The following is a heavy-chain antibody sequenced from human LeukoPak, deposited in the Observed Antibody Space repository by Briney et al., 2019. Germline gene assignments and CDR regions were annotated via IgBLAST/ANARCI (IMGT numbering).Heavy chain of an antibody. J-gene: IGHJ4*02. Sequence: SETLSLTCTVSGGSFSSYYWSWIRQPPGKGLEWIGYIYYSGCTNYNPSLKSRVTISVDTSKNQFSLKLSSVTAADTAVYYCARDRVRGNASPYFDYWGQGTLVTVSS. CDR1: GGSFSSYY. D-gene: IGHD1-1*01. CDR3: ARDRVRGNASPYFDY. V-gene: IGHV4-59*01. CDR2: IYYSGCT.